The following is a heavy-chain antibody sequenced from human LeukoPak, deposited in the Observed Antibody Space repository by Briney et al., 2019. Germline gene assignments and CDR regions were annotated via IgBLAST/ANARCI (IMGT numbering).Heavy chain of an antibody. V-gene: IGHV4-59*11. Sequence: PSETLSLTCTVSGGSISSHYWSWIRQPPGKGLEWIGYIYYSGSTNYNPSLKSRVTISVDTSKNQFSLKLSSVTAADTAVYYCARAPYCSSTSCYYEAGNWFDPWGQGTLVTVSS. CDR3: ARAPYCSSTSCYYEAGNWFDP. CDR1: GGSISSHY. J-gene: IGHJ5*02. CDR2: IYYSGST. D-gene: IGHD2-2*01.